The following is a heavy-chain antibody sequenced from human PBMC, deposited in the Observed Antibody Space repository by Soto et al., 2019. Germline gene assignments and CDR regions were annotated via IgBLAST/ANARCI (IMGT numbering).Heavy chain of an antibody. CDR3: ARETMGKDYLDV. CDR2: VNPKSANT. J-gene: IGHJ6*03. CDR1: GYAFKNYD. D-gene: IGHD3-3*01. V-gene: IGHV1-8*01. Sequence: QVQLVQSGAEVKEPGASVKVSCKASGYAFKNYDINWVRQAPGQGLGWMGCVNPKSANTGYAPKFQGRVSMTRDTSITTAYMELTSLTSEDTAVYYCARETMGKDYLDVWGEGTAVTVSS.